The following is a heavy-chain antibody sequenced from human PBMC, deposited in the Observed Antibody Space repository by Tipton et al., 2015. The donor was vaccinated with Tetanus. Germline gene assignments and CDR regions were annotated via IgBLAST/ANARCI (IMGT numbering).Heavy chain of an antibody. CDR2: IYPGDSDT. Sequence: VQLVQSGGEVKKPGESLKISCKGSGYIFNNYWIGWVRQMPGKGLEWMGIIYPGDSDTRYSPSFQGQVTISVDKSISTAYLQWSSLKASDTSMFYCARAHCSDGVCNFDYWGQGVLVTVAS. CDR3: ARAHCSDGVCNFDY. CDR1: GYIFNNYW. J-gene: IGHJ4*02. D-gene: IGHD2-8*01. V-gene: IGHV5-51*01.